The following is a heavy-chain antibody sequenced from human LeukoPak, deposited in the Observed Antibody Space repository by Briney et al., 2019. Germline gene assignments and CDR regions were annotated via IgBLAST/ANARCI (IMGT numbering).Heavy chain of an antibody. V-gene: IGHV4-34*01. CDR2: TYHSGST. D-gene: IGHD3-10*01. Sequence: PSETLSLTCAVYGGSFSGYYWSWIRQSPGKGLEWIGETYHSGSTNYNSSLKSRVTISVDTSKNQFSLKLSSVTAADTAVYYCARRYYYGSGSYPFDPWGQGTLVTVSS. CDR1: GGSFSGYY. J-gene: IGHJ5*02. CDR3: ARRYYYGSGSYPFDP.